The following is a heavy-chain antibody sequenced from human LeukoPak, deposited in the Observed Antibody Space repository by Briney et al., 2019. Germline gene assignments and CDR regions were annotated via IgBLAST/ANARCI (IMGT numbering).Heavy chain of an antibody. J-gene: IGHJ4*02. V-gene: IGHV4-59*12. CDR2: MYYSGST. CDR3: AREDYFCSGGSCYDRMDY. Sequence: SETLSLTCTVSGGSISSYYWSWIRQPPGRGLEWIGYMYYSGSTNYNPSLKSRVTISVDTSRNQFSLRLSSVTAADTAVYYCAREDYFCSGGSCYDRMDYWGQGTLVTVSS. CDR1: GGSISSYY. D-gene: IGHD2-15*01.